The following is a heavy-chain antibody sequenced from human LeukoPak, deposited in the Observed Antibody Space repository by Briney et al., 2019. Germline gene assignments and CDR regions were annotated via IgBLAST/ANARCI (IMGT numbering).Heavy chain of an antibody. CDR1: GLTDSINY. CDR3: AGSGIAARLTDW. CDR2: IYSSGST. D-gene: IGHD6-6*01. Sequence: GGSLRLFCAASGLTDSINYMRWVRQAPEKGVEWVSVIYSSGSTYYADSVERRLTISRDNSKNTLYLQMNRLRAEDTAVYYCAGSGIAARLTDWWGQGTLVTVSS. V-gene: IGHV3-66*01. J-gene: IGHJ4*02.